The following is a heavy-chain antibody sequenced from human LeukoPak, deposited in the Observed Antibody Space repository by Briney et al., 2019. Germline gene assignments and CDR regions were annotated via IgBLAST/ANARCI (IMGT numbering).Heavy chain of an antibody. Sequence: SETLSLTCAVYGGSFSGYYWSWIRQPPGKGLEWIGEINHSGSTNYNPSLKSRVTISVDTSKNQFSLKLSSVTAADTAVYYCAREDILTGCDYWGQGTLVTVSS. J-gene: IGHJ4*02. CDR2: INHSGST. D-gene: IGHD3-9*01. V-gene: IGHV4-34*01. CDR3: AREDILTGCDY. CDR1: GGSFSGYY.